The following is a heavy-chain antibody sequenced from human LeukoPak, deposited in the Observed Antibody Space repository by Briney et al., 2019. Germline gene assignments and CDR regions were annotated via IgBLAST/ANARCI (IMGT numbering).Heavy chain of an antibody. J-gene: IGHJ4*02. CDR1: GFTFSGYA. D-gene: IGHD4-17*01. V-gene: IGHV3-23*01. CDR2: IRSTGIDT. Sequence: GGSLRLSCAASGFTFSGYALSWVRQAPGKGLEWVSAIRSTGIDTYYADSVKGRFTISRDNAKNTLYLQMNSLRAEDTAVYYCARDPYGDYELDYWGQGTLVTVSS. CDR3: ARDPYGDYELDY.